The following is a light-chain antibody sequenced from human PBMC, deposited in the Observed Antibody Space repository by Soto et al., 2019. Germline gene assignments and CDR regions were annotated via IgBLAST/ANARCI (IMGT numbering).Light chain of an antibody. Sequence: EIVLTQSPGTLSLSPGERATLSCRASQSVSSRYLVWYQQKPGQAPRLLIYGASSRATGIPYRFSGSGSGTDFTLTISRLEPEEFAVYYCQQYVSSPPMYTFGQGTKLEI. V-gene: IGKV3-20*01. CDR1: QSVSSRY. J-gene: IGKJ2*01. CDR2: GAS. CDR3: QQYVSSPPMYT.